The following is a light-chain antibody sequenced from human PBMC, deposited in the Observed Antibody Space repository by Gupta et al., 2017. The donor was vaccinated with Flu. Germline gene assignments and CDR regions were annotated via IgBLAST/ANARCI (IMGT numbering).Light chain of an antibody. CDR1: SSDVGRSDS. J-gene: IGLJ1*01. CDR2: DVT. Sequence: QSALTQPAFVSGSPGQSITISCSGTSSDVGRSDSVSWSQQHPDKSPKLIIFDVTNRPSVVSSRFSGSKSGNTASLTISGLQAEDETDYYCSSYTSVSTFYVFGTGTKVTVL. V-gene: IGLV2-14*01. CDR3: SSYTSVSTFYV.